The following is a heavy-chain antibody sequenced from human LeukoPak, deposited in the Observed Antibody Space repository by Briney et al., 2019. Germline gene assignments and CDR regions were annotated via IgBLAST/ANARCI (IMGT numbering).Heavy chain of an antibody. CDR2: INPSGGST. J-gene: IGHJ4*02. CDR3: ARSPPANIPDDY. Sequence: GASVKVSCKASGYTFTSYYMHWVRQAPGQGLEWIGIINPSGGSTSYAQKFQGSVTMTRDTSTSTVYMELSSLRSEDTAVYYCARSPPANIPDDYWGQGTLVTVSS. V-gene: IGHV1-46*01. CDR1: GYTFTSYY. D-gene: IGHD2/OR15-2a*01.